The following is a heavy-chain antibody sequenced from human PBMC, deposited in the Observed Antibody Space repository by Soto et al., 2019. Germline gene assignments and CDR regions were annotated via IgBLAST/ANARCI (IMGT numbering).Heavy chain of an antibody. Sequence: PGGSLRLSCAAAGVTFSSYSMNWVRRAPGKGLEWVSSISSSSSYIYYADSVKGRFTISRDNAKNSLYLQMNSLRAEDTAVYYCARHPAGTFDTNVGTHYYYGMDVWGQGTTVTVSS. V-gene: IGHV3-21*01. D-gene: IGHD6-13*01. CDR2: ISSSSSYI. J-gene: IGHJ6*02. CDR3: ARHPAGTFDTNVGTHYYYGMDV. CDR1: GVTFSSYS.